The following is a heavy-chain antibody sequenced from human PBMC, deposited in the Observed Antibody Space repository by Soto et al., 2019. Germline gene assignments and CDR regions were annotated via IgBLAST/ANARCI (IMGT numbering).Heavy chain of an antibody. V-gene: IGHV1-3*01. Sequence: ASVKVSCKTSGYTFNSYAMHWVRQAPGQGLEWMGWINVGSGITKYSQKLQGRVTITRDTSTSTAYMELSSLRSEDTAVYYCAKETSIFGGGMDVWGQGTTVT. J-gene: IGHJ6*02. D-gene: IGHD3-3*01. CDR2: INVGSGIT. CDR3: AKETSIFGGGMDV. CDR1: GYTFNSYA.